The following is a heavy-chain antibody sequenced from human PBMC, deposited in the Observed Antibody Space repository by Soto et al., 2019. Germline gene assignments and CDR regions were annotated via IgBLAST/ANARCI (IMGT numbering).Heavy chain of an antibody. CDR2: GST. CDR3: ARDKSYGYLRFFDY. D-gene: IGHD5-18*01. J-gene: IGHJ4*02. Sequence: GSTNYNPSLKSRVTISVDTSKSQFSLKLSSVTAADTAVYYCARDKSYGYLRFFDYWGQGTLVTVSS. V-gene: IGHV4-59*01.